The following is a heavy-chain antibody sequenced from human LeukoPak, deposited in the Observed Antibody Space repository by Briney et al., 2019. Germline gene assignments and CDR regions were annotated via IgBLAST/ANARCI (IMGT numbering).Heavy chain of an antibody. CDR3: ARDLKRSPIFSFSYSGMDV. CDR1: GGSFSGYY. V-gene: IGHV4-34*01. Sequence: PSETLSLTCVVYGGSFSGYYWSWIRQSPGKGLEWIGEINHSGSANYNPSLKGRVTISVDTSKNQFSLKLTSVTAADAAVYYCARDLKRSPIFSFSYSGMDVWGQGTTVTVSS. CDR2: INHSGSA. J-gene: IGHJ6*02. D-gene: IGHD2-15*01.